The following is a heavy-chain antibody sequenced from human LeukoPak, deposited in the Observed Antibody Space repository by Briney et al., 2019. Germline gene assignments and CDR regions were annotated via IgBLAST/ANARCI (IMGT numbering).Heavy chain of an antibody. V-gene: IGHV3-30-3*01. CDR2: ISYDGSNK. CDR1: GLTFSSYA. J-gene: IGHJ4*02. CDR3: ARGPGTMIVVGYY. Sequence: GGSLRLSCAASGLTFSSYAMHWVRQAPGKGLEWVAVISYDGSNKYYADSVKGRFTISRDNSKNTLYLQMNSLRAEDTAVYYCARGPGTMIVVGYYWGQGTLVTVSS. D-gene: IGHD3-22*01.